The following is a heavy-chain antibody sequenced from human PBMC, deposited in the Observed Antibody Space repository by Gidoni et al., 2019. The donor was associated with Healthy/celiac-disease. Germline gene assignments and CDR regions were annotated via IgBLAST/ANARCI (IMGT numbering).Heavy chain of an antibody. V-gene: IGHV4-39*01. CDR3: ARQVVQYLYGGNWD. CDR2: IYYSGST. J-gene: IGHJ4*02. Sequence: QLQLQESGPGLVKPSETLSLTCTVSGGSISSSSYYWGWIRQPPGKGLEWIGSIYYSGSTYYNPSLKSRVTISVDTSKNQFSLKLSSVTAADTAVYYCARQVVQYLYGGNWDWGQGTLVTVSS. D-gene: IGHD2-15*01. CDR1: GGSISSSSYY.